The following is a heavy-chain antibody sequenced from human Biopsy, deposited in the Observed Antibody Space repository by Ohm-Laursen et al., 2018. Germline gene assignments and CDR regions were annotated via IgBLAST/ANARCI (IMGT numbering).Heavy chain of an antibody. CDR1: GFTLDSYA. Sequence: RSLRLSCSASGFTLDSYAIHWVRQAPGKGLEWVSGLSLDSSRIGYADSVKGRFTVSRDNAKNSLFLQMNSLREEDTALYYCTKDLTPGGADVWGQGTTVTVSS. V-gene: IGHV3-9*01. J-gene: IGHJ6*02. CDR3: TKDLTPGGADV. D-gene: IGHD4-17*01. CDR2: LSLDSSRI.